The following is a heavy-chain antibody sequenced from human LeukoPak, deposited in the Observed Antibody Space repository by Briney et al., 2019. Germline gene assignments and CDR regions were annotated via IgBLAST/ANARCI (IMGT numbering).Heavy chain of an antibody. CDR3: ARDQGGDYDAFDI. D-gene: IGHD4-17*01. CDR1: GFTFSSYG. J-gene: IGHJ3*02. Sequence: GGSLRLSCAASGFTFSSYGMHWVRQAPGKGLEWVAVIWYDGSNKYYADSVKGRFTISRDNSKYTLYLQMNSLRAEGTAVYYCARDQGGDYDAFDIWGQGTMVTVSS. CDR2: IWYDGSNK. V-gene: IGHV3-33*01.